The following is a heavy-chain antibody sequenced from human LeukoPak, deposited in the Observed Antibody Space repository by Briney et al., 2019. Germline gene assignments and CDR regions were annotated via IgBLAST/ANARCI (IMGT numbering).Heavy chain of an antibody. CDR3: ARENSSGWYIDY. D-gene: IGHD6-19*01. CDR2: IIPIFGTA. J-gene: IGHJ4*02. V-gene: IGHV1-69*13. CDR1: GGTLSSYA. Sequence: SVKVSCKASGGTLSSYAISWVRQAPGQGLEWMGGIIPIFGTANYAQKFQGRVTITADESTSTAYMELSSLRSEDTAVYYCARENSSGWYIDYWGQGTLVTVSS.